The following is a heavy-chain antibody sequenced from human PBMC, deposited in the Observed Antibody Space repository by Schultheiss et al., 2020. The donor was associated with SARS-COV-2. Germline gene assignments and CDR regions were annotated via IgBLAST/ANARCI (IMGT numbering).Heavy chain of an antibody. Sequence: GESLKISCAASGFTFSSYAMSWVRQAPGKGLEYVSAISSNGGSTYYADSVKGRFTISRDNSKNTRYLQMNSLRAEDTALYYCARGGRYFDWLLLASWGQGTQVTVSS. CDR3: ARGGRYFDWLLLAS. J-gene: IGHJ4*02. D-gene: IGHD3-9*01. V-gene: IGHV3-64*04. CDR1: GFTFSSYA. CDR2: ISSNGGST.